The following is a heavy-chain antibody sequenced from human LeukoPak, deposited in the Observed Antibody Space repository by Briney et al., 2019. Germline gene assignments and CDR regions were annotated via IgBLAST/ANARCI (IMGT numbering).Heavy chain of an antibody. Sequence: SGTLSLTCAVYGGSFSGYYWSWIRQPPGKGLEWIGEINHSGSTNYNPSLKSRVTVSVDTSKNQFSLKLSSVTAADTAVYYCAGAVSGGMDVWGQGTTVTVSS. CDR1: GGSFSGYY. V-gene: IGHV4-34*01. D-gene: IGHD4-11*01. J-gene: IGHJ6*02. CDR3: AGAVSGGMDV. CDR2: INHSGST.